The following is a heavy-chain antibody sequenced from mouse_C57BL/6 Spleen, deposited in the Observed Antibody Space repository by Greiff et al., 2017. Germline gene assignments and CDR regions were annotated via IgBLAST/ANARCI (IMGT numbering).Heavy chain of an antibody. CDR2: IDPSDSET. D-gene: IGHD1-1*01. J-gene: IGHJ4*01. V-gene: IGHV1-52*01. CDR1: GYTFTSYW. Sequence: QVQLQQPGAELVRPGSSVKLSCKASGYTFTSYWLHWVKQRPIQGLEWIGNIDPSDSETHYNQKFKDKATLTVDKSSSTAYMQLSSLTSEDSAVYYWARAYITTVVATEDAMDYWGQGTSVTVSS. CDR3: ARAYITTVVATEDAMDY.